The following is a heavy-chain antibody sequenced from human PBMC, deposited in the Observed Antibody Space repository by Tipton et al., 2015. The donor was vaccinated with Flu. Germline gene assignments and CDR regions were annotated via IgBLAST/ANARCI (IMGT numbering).Heavy chain of an antibody. V-gene: IGHV3-30*02. CDR2: IQYDGSNI. D-gene: IGHD6-13*01. CDR1: GFTFSSYA. Sequence: GSLRLSCAASGFTFSSYAMHWVRQAPGKGLEWVAVIQYDGSNIRYADSVKGRFTISRDNSKKTLYLQMNSLRGEDTGVYYCAKDRSGSWTFDYCGRGSLVTVSS. CDR3: AKDRSGSWTFDY. J-gene: IGHJ4*02.